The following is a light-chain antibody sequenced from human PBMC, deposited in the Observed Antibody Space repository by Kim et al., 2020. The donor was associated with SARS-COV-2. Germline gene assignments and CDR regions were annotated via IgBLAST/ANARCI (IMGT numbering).Light chain of an antibody. CDR3: QQYNSIPPWT. CDR2: KAS. Sequence: SVGDRVTITCRASQSISSWLAWYQQKPGKAPKLLIYKASSLESGVPSRFSGSGSGTEFTLTISSLQPDDFATYYCQQYNSIPPWTFGQGTKVDIK. CDR1: QSISSW. V-gene: IGKV1-5*03. J-gene: IGKJ1*01.